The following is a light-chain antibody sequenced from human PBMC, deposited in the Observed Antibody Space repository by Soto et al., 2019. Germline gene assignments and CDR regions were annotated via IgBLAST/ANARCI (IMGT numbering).Light chain of an antibody. CDR3: QQYNSYSVT. CDR1: QSISSW. Sequence: DIQMTQSPSTLSASVGDRVTITCRASQSISSWLAWYQQKPGKAPKLLIYKASSLESGVPSRFSGSGSGTEFTLTINSLQPDDFATYYCQQYNSYSVTFGGGTKVEIK. CDR2: KAS. V-gene: IGKV1-5*03. J-gene: IGKJ4*01.